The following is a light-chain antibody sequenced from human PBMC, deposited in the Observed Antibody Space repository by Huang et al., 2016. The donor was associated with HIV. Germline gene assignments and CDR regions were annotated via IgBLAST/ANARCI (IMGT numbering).Light chain of an antibody. CDR2: EVS. J-gene: IGKJ1*01. Sequence: EIVMTQAPLSLSVTPGQPASISCKSTQSLLYSDGQTNVCWYLHKAGQPPQLLIYEVSNRFSGVPDRFSGSGSGTDFTLKISRVEAEDVGLYYCMQSKQLPPTFGPGTRVDIK. CDR1: QSLLYSDGQTN. CDR3: MQSKQLPPT. V-gene: IGKV2D-29*01.